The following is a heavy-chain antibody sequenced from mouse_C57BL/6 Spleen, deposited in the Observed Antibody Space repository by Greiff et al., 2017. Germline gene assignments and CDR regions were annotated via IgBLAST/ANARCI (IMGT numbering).Heavy chain of an antibody. CDR3: AGYDYDGFAY. CDR2: IYPGSGNT. D-gene: IGHD2-4*01. Sequence: LVESGAELVRPGASVKLSCKASGYTFTDYYINWVKQRPGQGLEWIARIYPGSGNTYYNEKFKGKATLTAEKSSSTAYMQLSSLTSEDSAVYFWAGYDYDGFAYWGQGTLVTVSA. CDR1: GYTFTDYY. V-gene: IGHV1-76*01. J-gene: IGHJ3*01.